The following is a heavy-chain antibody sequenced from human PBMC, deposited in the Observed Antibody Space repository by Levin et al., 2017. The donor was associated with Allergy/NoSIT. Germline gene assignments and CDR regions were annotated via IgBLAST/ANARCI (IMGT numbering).Heavy chain of an antibody. J-gene: IGHJ4*02. CDR2: IIPIFGTA. CDR3: ANYDFWSGYYSFDY. CDR1: GGTFSSYA. D-gene: IGHD3-3*01. V-gene: IGHV1-69*13. Sequence: VASVKVSCKASGGTFSSYAISWVRQAPGQGLEWMGGIIPIFGTANYAQKFQGRVTITADESTSTAYMELSSLRSEDTAVYYCANYDFWSGYYSFDYWGQGTLVTVSS.